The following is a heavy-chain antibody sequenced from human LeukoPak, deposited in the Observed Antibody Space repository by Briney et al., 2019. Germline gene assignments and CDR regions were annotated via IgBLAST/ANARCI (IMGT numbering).Heavy chain of an antibody. V-gene: IGHV4-59*08. CDR2: ISYSGST. J-gene: IGHJ3*02. Sequence: PSETLSLTCSVSGGSISSYYWSWIRQPPGKGLEWIGYISYSGSTNYNPSLKSRVTISVDRSKNQFSLKVNSVTAADTAVYYCATLTARPVDAFDIWGQGTMVTVSS. CDR3: ATLTARPVDAFDI. D-gene: IGHD6-6*01. CDR1: GGSISSYY.